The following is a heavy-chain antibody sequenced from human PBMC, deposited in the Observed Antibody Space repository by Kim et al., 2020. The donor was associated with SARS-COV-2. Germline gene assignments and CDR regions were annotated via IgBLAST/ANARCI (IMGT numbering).Heavy chain of an antibody. CDR2: ISYDGSNK. CDR3: AKDMAPLNYYDSSPGDAFRV. Sequence: GGSLRLSCAASGFTFSSYGMHWVRQAPGKGLEWVAVISYDGSNKYYADSVKGRFTISRDNSKNTLYLQMNRLRAEDKAVYYCAKDMAPLNYYDSSPGDAFRVWGQETMVTVAS. CDR1: GFTFSSYG. J-gene: IGHJ3*01. V-gene: IGHV3-30*18. D-gene: IGHD3-22*01.